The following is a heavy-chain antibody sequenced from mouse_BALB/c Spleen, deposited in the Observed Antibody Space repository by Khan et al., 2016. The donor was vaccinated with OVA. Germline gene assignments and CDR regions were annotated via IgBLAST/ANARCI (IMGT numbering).Heavy chain of an antibody. D-gene: IGHD1-2*01. J-gene: IGHJ2*01. CDR3: AMAIGDKVPLDS. V-gene: IGHV1S41*01. Sequence: DLVKPGASVKLSCKASGYTFTSYWINWIKQRPGQGLEWRGSIDQGSGSIYYNEMFKEKAKLNVETYSRKADIQHNSLSSEDSAVYFCAMAIGDKVPLDSCCHCTTLTVSS. CDR2: IDQGSGSI. CDR1: GYTFTSYW.